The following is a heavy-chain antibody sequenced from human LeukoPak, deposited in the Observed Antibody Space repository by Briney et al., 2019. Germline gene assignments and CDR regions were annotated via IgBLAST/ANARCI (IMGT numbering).Heavy chain of an antibody. CDR2: IYYSGST. CDR1: AFSVSSYY. J-gene: IGHJ4*02. D-gene: IGHD5-18*01. V-gene: IGHV4-59*02. CDR3: ARQYSYGYYFDY. Sequence: SETLSRTCSGSAFSVSSYYWVWLGQPPGKGLEWIGYIYYSGSTNYNPSLKSRVTISVDTPKNQFSLKLSSVTAADTAVYYCARQYSYGYYFDYWGQGTLVTVSS.